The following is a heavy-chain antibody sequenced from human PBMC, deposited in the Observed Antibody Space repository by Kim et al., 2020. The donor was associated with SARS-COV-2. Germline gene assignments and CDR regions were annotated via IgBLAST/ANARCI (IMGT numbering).Heavy chain of an antibody. CDR1: GGSISSYY. D-gene: IGHD3-22*01. CDR2: IYTSGST. V-gene: IGHV4-4*07. J-gene: IGHJ4*02. Sequence: SETLSLTCTVSGGSISSYYWSWIRQPAGKGLEWIGRIYTSGSTNYNPSLKSRVTMSVDTSKNQFTLKLSSVTAADTAVYYCARDLSYYDSSGYYHFDYWGQGTLVTVSS. CDR3: ARDLSYYDSSGYYHFDY.